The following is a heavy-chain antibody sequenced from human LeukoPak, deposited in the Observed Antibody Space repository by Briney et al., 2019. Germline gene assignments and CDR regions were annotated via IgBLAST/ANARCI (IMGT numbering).Heavy chain of an antibody. Sequence: GGSLRLSCAASGFTFSSYGMHWVRQAPGKGLEWVAFIRYDGSNKYYADSVKGRFTISRDNSKNTLYLQMNSLRAEDTAVYYCASLPAIRDDYWGQGTLVTVPS. D-gene: IGHD2-21*02. CDR2: IRYDGSNK. CDR3: ASLPAIRDDY. CDR1: GFTFSSYG. J-gene: IGHJ4*02. V-gene: IGHV3-30*02.